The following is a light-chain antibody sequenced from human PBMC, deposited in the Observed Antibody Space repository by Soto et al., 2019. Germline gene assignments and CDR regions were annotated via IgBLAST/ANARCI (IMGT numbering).Light chain of an antibody. J-gene: IGLJ3*02. CDR1: SSNIGSNT. Sequence: QSVLTQPPSASGTPGQRVTISCSGSSSNIGSNTVNWYQQLPGTAPKLLMYSDNQRPSGVPDRFSGSKSGTSASLAISGLQSEDEADYYCAVWDDSLPGLMMFGEGTQLTVL. CDR2: SDN. V-gene: IGLV1-44*01. CDR3: AVWDDSLPGLMM.